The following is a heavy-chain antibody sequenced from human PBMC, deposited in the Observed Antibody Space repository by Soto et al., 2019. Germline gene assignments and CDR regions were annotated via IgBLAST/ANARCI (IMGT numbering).Heavy chain of an antibody. Sequence: SVKVSCKASGGTFSSYAISWVRQAPGQGLEWMGGIIPIFGTANYAQKFQGRVTITADESTSTAYMELSSLRSEDTAVYYCARDREKSGYSYGYYFDYWGQGTLVTVSS. D-gene: IGHD5-18*01. J-gene: IGHJ4*02. V-gene: IGHV1-69*13. CDR1: GGTFSSYA. CDR3: ARDREKSGYSYGYYFDY. CDR2: IIPIFGTA.